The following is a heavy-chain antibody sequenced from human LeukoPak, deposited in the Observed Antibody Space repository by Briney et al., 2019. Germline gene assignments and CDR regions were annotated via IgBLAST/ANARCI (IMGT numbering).Heavy chain of an antibody. J-gene: IGHJ2*01. CDR3: ARLKFLCGGNSDWYFDL. Sequence: SETLSLTCSVSDVSISRKTHYWVWIRQPPGKGLEWIGSIYYSGRTSYSPSLKSRVTISVDTSKNQFSLKLSSVTAADTAVYYCARLKFLCGGNSDWYFDLWGRGTLVTVSS. D-gene: IGHD4-23*01. CDR2: IYYSGRT. CDR1: DVSISRKTHY. V-gene: IGHV4-39*01.